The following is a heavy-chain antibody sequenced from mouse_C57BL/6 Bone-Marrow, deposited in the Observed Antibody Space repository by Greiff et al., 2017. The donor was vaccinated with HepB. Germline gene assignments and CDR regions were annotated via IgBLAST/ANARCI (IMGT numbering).Heavy chain of an antibody. CDR1: GFSFNTYA. V-gene: IGHV10-1*01. CDR2: IRSKSNNYAT. J-gene: IGHJ3*01. D-gene: IGHD2-4*01. CDR3: VRHGEGLRAWFAY. Sequence: EVKLVESGGGLVQPKGSLKLSCAASGFSFNTYAMNWVRQAPGKGLEWVARIRSKSNNYATYYADSVKDRFTISRDDSESMLYLQMNNLKTEDTAMYYCVRHGEGLRAWFAYWGQGTLVTVSA.